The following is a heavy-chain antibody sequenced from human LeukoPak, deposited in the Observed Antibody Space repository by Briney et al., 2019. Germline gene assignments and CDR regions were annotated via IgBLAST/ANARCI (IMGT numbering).Heavy chain of an antibody. Sequence: GASVKVSCKASGGSFSSFVITWVRQAPGQGLEWMGRIIPVLGVSNFAQKFQGRVTITADKSTSTAYMELSSLRSEDTAVYYCASRGGSGSLEWYYYGMDVWGQGTTVTVSS. CDR1: GGSFSSFV. V-gene: IGHV1-69*04. J-gene: IGHJ6*02. CDR2: IIPVLGVS. CDR3: ASRGGSGSLEWYYYGMDV. D-gene: IGHD3-10*01.